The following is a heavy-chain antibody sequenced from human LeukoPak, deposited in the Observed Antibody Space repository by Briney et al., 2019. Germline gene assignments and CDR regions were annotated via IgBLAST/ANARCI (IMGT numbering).Heavy chain of an antibody. V-gene: IGHV3-33*01. CDR1: GFTFSSYA. CDR2: IWHDGSNK. CDR3: ARERVTGTSYYYYYGMDV. D-gene: IGHD6-19*01. J-gene: IGHJ6*02. Sequence: PGRSLRLSCAASGFTFSSYAMHWVRQASGKGLEWVAVIWHDGSNKYYAASVKGRFTVSRDNSKNTLYPQINSLRAEDTAVYYCARERVTGTSYYYYYGMDVWGQGTTVTVSS.